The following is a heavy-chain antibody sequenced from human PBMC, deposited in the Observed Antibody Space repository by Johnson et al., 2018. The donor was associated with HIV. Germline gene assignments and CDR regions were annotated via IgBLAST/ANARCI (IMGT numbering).Heavy chain of an antibody. CDR1: EFTFSNAW. D-gene: IGHD6-6*01. J-gene: IGHJ3*02. V-gene: IGHV3-15*01. CDR3: ARNSWGSSSGSRI. CDR2: IKSKTDGGPT. Sequence: VQLVESGGGLVKPGGSLRLSCAASEFTFSNAWMSWVRQAPGKGLEWVGRIKSKTDGGPTDYAAPVKGRFTSSRDNAKNSLYLQMNSLRAEDTAVYYCARNSWGSSSGSRIWGQGTMVTVSS.